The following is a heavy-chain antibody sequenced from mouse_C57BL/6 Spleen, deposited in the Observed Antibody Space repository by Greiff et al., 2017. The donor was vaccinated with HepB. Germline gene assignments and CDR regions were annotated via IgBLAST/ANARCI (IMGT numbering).Heavy chain of an antibody. Sequence: VQLQQSGPELVKPGASVKISCKASGYAFSSSWMNWVKQRPGKGLEWIGRIYPGDGDTNYNGKFKGKATLTADKSSSTAYMQLSSLTSEDSAVYFCARSFYYYGSSHVDYWGQGTTLTVSS. D-gene: IGHD1-1*01. CDR1: GYAFSSSW. V-gene: IGHV1-82*01. CDR2: IYPGDGDT. J-gene: IGHJ2*01. CDR3: ARSFYYYGSSHVDY.